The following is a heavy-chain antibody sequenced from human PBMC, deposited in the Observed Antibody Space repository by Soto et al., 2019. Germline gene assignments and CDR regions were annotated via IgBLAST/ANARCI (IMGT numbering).Heavy chain of an antibody. CDR3: ARFYCSSTSCSRDYYYMDV. CDR2: INPSGGST. CDR1: GYTFTSYY. J-gene: IGHJ6*03. D-gene: IGHD2-2*01. V-gene: IGHV1-46*03. Sequence: ASVKVSCKASGYTFTSYYMHWVRQAPGQGREWMGIINPSGGSTSYAQKFQGRVTMTRDTSTSTVYMELSSLRSEDTAVYYCARFYCSSTSCSRDYYYMDVWGKGTTVTVSS.